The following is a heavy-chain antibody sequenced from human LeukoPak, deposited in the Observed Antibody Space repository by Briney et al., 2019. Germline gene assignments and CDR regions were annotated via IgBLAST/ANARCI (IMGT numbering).Heavy chain of an antibody. J-gene: IGHJ4*02. CDR1: GYTFPSYY. D-gene: IGHD3-9*01. CDR3: ARDVYYDILTPPRFDY. CDR2: INPSGGST. V-gene: IGHV1-46*03. Sequence: ASVNVSCKASGYTFPSYYMHWVRQAPGQGLDGMGIINPSGGSTSYAQKFQGRVTMTRDTSTSTVYMELSSLRSEDTAVYYCARDVYYDILTPPRFDYWGQGTLVTVSS.